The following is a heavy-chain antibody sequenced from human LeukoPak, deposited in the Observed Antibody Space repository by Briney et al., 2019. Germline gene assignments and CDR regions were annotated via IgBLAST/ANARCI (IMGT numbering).Heavy chain of an antibody. D-gene: IGHD6-13*01. V-gene: IGHV3-11*01. CDR3: ARESSWSFDY. J-gene: IGHJ4*02. CDR1: GFTFSDYY. Sequence: GGSLRLSCAVSGFTFSDYYMTWIRQAPGKGLEWTSYISSSGSNIYYADSVKGRFTIARDNAKNSVYLQMNSLRVEDTAVYYCARESSWSFDYWGQGTLLTVSS. CDR2: ISSSGSNI.